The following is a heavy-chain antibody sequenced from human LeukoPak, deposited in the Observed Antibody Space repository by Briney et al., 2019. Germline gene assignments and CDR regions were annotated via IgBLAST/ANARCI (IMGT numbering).Heavy chain of an antibody. Sequence: PGGSLRLSCAASGFTFSSYWMSWVRQAPGKGLEWVANIKQDGSEKYYVDSVKGRFTISRDNAKNSLYLQMNSLRAEDTAVYYCARVQPLVCLTHSFDYWGQGTLVTVSS. D-gene: IGHD3-3*01. CDR3: ARVQPLVCLTHSFDY. CDR1: GFTFSSYW. CDR2: IKQDGSEK. V-gene: IGHV3-7*01. J-gene: IGHJ4*02.